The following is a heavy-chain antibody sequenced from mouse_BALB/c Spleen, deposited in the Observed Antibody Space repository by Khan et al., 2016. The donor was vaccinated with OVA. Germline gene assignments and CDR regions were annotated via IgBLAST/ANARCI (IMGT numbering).Heavy chain of an antibody. Sequence: DLVKPGASVKLSCKASGYTFTSYWINWIKQRPGQGLEWIGRVSPGSGSPYYNEIFKGKATVTVDKSSSTAYIQLNSLSSEDSAVYFCTNSNYYGNSFYAMDYWGQGTSVTVSS. V-gene: IGHV1S41*01. CDR1: GYTFTSYW. CDR2: VSPGSGSP. CDR3: TNSNYYGNSFYAMDY. J-gene: IGHJ4*01. D-gene: IGHD1-1*01.